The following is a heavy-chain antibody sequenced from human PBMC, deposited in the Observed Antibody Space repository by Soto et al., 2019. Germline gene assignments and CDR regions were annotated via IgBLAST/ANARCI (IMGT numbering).Heavy chain of an antibody. CDR2: IDPSGGST. Sequence: ASVKVSCKASGYTFTSYYMHWVRQAPGQGLEWVGIIDPSGGSTSYAQKFQGRLTMTRDTSTSTVYMELSSLRYEDTAVYYCARGSGWRATYWYLDLCGRGTLVTVSS. J-gene: IGHJ2*01. CDR3: ARGSGWRATYWYLDL. V-gene: IGHV1-46*01. CDR1: GYTFTSYY. D-gene: IGHD6-19*01.